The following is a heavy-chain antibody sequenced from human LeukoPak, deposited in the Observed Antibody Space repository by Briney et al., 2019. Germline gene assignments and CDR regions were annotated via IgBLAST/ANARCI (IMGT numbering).Heavy chain of an antibody. CDR1: GYTFTSYA. J-gene: IGHJ4*02. V-gene: IGHV7-4-1*02. CDR2: TNTNTGNP. CDR3: ARDTGFSMVRGILF. Sequence: ASVKVSCKASGYTFTSYAMNWVRQAPGQGLEWMGWTNTNTGNPTYAQGFTGRFVFSLDTSVSTAYLQISSLKAEDTAVYYCARDTGFSMVRGILFWGQGTLVTVSS. D-gene: IGHD3-10*01.